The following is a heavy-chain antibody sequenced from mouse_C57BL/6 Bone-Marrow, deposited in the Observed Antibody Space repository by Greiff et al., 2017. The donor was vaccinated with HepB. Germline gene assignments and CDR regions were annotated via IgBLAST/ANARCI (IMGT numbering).Heavy chain of an antibody. V-gene: IGHV1-26*01. J-gene: IGHJ1*03. CDR2: INPNNGGT. CDR1: GYTFTDYY. CDR3: AREDYYGSSFYWYFDV. Sequence: VQLQQSGPELVKPGASVKISCKASGYTFTDYYMNWVKQSHGKSLEWIGDINPNNGGTSYNQKFKGKATLTVDKSSSTAYMELRSLTSEDSAVYYCAREDYYGSSFYWYFDVWGTGTTVTVSS. D-gene: IGHD1-1*01.